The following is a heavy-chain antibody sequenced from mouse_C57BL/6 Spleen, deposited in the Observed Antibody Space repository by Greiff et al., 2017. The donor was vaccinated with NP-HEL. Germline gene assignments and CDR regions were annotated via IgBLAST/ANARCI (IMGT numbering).Heavy chain of an antibody. Sequence: EVQLKESGPGLVKPSQSLSLTCSVTGYSITSGYYWNWIRQFPGNKLEWMGYISYDGSNNYNPSLKNRISITRDTSKNQFFLKFNSVTTEDTATYYCASFGGYGYDAMDYWGQGTSVTVSS. J-gene: IGHJ4*01. CDR3: ASFGGYGYDAMDY. CDR2: ISYDGSN. V-gene: IGHV3-6*01. D-gene: IGHD1-1*02. CDR1: GYSITSGYY.